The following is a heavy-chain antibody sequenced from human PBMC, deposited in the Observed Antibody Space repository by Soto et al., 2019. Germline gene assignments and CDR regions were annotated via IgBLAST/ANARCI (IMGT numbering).Heavy chain of an antibody. D-gene: IGHD6-13*01. V-gene: IGHV3-23*01. CDR2: ISGSGGGT. J-gene: IGHJ4*02. Sequence: GGSLRLSCAASEFTFSSYAMSWVRQAPGKGLEWVSIISGSGGGTYYADSVKGRFTISRDNSKNTLYLQVNSLRAEDTAVYYCAKGDSSWSYFDFWGQGTLVTVSS. CDR3: AKGDSSWSYFDF. CDR1: EFTFSSYA.